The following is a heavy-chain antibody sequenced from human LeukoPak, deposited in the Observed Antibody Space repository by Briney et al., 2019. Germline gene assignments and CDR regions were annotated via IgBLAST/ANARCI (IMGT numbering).Heavy chain of an antibody. CDR1: GFTFDDYA. CDR2: INENGDIA. J-gene: IGHJ4*02. D-gene: IGHD1-26*01. Sequence: GGSLRLSCAASGFTFDDYAMHWVRQGPGKSLEWVSLINENGDIAYYGDSVRGRFTVSRDNAKNSLYLQMNSLTTEDTALYYCARARWEPNFDYWGQGTLVTVSS. CDR3: ARARWEPNFDY. V-gene: IGHV3-43*02.